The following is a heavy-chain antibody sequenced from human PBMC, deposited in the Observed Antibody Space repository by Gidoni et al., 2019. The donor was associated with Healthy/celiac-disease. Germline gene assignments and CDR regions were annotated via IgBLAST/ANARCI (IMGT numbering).Heavy chain of an antibody. D-gene: IGHD2-15*01. CDR3: GVVVAAIDREFDY. J-gene: IGHJ4*02. V-gene: IGHV3-53*01. CDR1: GFPVSSNY. CDR2: IYSGGST. Sequence: EVQLVESGGGLIQPGGSLRLSCAASGFPVSSNYMSWVRQAPGKGLEWVSVIYSGGSTYYADSVKGRFTISRDNSKNTLYLQMNSLRAEDTAVYYCGVVVAAIDREFDYWGQGTLVTVSS.